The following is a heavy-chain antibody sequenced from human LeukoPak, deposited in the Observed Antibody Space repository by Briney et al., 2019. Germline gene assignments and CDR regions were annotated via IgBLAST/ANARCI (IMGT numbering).Heavy chain of an antibody. CDR1: GGSISSSSYY. CDR3: ARHRGGLTYYDILTGYMADY. Sequence: SETLSLTCTVSGGSISSSSYYWGWIRQPPGKGLEWIGSIYYSGSTYYNPSLKSRVTISVDTSKNQFSLKLSSVTAADTAVYYCARHRGGLTYYDILTGYMADYWGQGILVTVSS. CDR2: IYYSGST. J-gene: IGHJ4*02. V-gene: IGHV4-39*01. D-gene: IGHD3-9*01.